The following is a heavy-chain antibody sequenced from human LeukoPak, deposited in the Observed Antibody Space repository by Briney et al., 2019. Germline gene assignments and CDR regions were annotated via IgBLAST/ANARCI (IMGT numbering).Heavy chain of an antibody. CDR2: IWYDGSNK. J-gene: IGHJ4*02. D-gene: IGHD1-26*01. V-gene: IGHV3-33*01. Sequence: GGSLRLSCTASGFTFSSYGMHWVRQAPGKGLEWVAVIWYDGSNKYYADSVKGRFTISRDNSKNTLYLQMNSLRAEDTAVYYCARDRQASGSYPNYWGQGTLVTVSS. CDR3: ARDRQASGSYPNY. CDR1: GFTFSSYG.